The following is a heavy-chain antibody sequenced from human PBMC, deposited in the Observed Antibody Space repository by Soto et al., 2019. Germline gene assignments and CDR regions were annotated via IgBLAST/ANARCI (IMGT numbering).Heavy chain of an antibody. V-gene: IGHV4-59*01. CDR1: GGSISAYS. D-gene: IGHD5-12*01. Sequence: SETLSLTCTVSGGSISAYSWSWVRQPPGKGLEWIGNIHYNGNTKYNPSLKSRVTMSVDTSKNQFSLKLISVTAADTAKYFCAREGNLGRWLQPLDFWGQGTLVTVSS. CDR3: AREGNLGRWLQPLDF. J-gene: IGHJ4*02. CDR2: IHYNGNT.